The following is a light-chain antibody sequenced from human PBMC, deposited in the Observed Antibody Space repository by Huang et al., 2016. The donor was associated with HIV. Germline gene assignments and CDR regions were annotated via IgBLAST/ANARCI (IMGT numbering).Light chain of an antibody. CDR2: AAS. CDR1: QNVNTF. V-gene: IGKV1-39*01. Sequence: DIQMTQSPSSLSASVGDRVTITCRASQNVNTFLSWYQQKPGKAPKLLIYAASSLQSGVPSRFSGSGFGTDFTLTISNLQPEDFATYYCQQSYNNCYIFGQGTKLEI. J-gene: IGKJ2*01. CDR3: QQSYNNCYI.